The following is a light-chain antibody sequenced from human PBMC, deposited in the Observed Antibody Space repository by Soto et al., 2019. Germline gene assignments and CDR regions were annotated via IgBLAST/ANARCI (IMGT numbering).Light chain of an antibody. CDR3: QQYHYWPPWT. J-gene: IGKJ1*01. CDR2: GAS. CDR1: QSVGSS. Sequence: EIVMTQSPATLSVSPGERATLSCRASQSVGSSLAWYQQKPGQAPRLLFYGASTGATGVPARFSGGGSGTEFPLTLPSLPAEDFAVYYCQQYHYWPPWTFGQGTKVEIK. V-gene: IGKV3-15*01.